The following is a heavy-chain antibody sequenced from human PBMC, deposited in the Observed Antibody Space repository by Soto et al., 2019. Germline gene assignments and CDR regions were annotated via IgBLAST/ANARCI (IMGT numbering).Heavy chain of an antibody. CDR2: IIPIFGTA. J-gene: IGHJ5*02. D-gene: IGHD3-3*01. Sequence: QVQLVQSGAEVKKPGSSVKVSCKASGGTFSSYAISWVRQAPGQGLEWMGGIIPIFGTANYAQKFQGRVTITADESTSTGYMELSSLSSEDTAGYYCARLRSGPILDGWLDPWGQGTLVTVSS. CDR3: ARLRSGPILDGWLDP. CDR1: GGTFSSYA. V-gene: IGHV1-69*12.